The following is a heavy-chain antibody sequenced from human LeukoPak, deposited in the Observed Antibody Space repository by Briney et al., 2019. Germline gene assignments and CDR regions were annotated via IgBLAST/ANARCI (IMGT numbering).Heavy chain of an antibody. V-gene: IGHV1-69*13. CDR1: GGTFSSYA. J-gene: IGHJ4*02. CDR3: ARDLEGYYDSSGYYQFDY. CDR2: IIPIFGTA. Sequence: SVKVSCKASGGTFSSYAIGWVRQAPGQGLEWMGGIIPIFGTANYAQKFQGRVTITADESTSTAYMELSSLRSEDTAVYYCARDLEGYYDSSGYYQFDYWGQGTLVTVSS. D-gene: IGHD3-22*01.